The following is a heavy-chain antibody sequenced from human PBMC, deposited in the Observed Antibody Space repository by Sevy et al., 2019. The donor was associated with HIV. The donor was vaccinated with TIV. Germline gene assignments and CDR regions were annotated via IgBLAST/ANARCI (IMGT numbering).Heavy chain of an antibody. D-gene: IGHD2-8*01. V-gene: IGHV1-69*13. CDR1: GHTFSNYP. J-gene: IGHJ4*02. CDR2: IIPMFGAP. CDR3: ARDSLYATNWAFDY. Sequence: ASVKVSCKPSGHTFSNYPISWVRQAPGQGLEWMGGIIPMFGAPDYAQKFQGRVTITADESTSTVYMQLSSLRSDDTAIYYCARDSLYATNWAFDYWGQGTLVTVSS.